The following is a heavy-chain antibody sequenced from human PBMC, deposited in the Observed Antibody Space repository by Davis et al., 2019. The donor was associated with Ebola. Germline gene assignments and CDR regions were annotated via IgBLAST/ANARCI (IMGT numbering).Heavy chain of an antibody. J-gene: IGHJ5*02. V-gene: IGHV4-4*02. CDR3: ERLGGGQAIRWFDP. CDR2: IYHSGST. Sequence: MPSETLSPTCPVPGCSISSSYWWSWLRQPPGKGLEWIGEIYHSGSTNYNPSLKSRVTISVDKSKNQFSLKLSSVTAADTAVYYWERLGGGQAIRWFDPWGQGTLVTVSS. CDR1: GCSISSSYW. D-gene: IGHD3-16*01.